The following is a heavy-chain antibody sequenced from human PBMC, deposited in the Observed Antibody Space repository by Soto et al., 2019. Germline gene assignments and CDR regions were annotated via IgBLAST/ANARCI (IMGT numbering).Heavy chain of an antibody. CDR2: ISGSGGST. CDR1: GFTFRRSA. J-gene: IGHJ4*02. V-gene: IGHV3-23*01. Sequence: EVQLLESGGGLVQPGGSLRLSCAATGFTFRRSAMNWARQAPGKGLEWVSGISGSGGSTYYADSVKGRFTISRDNSKNTLYLLMNSLRAEDTAMYYCAKVQDGYSVVGTFADWGQGTLVTVSS. D-gene: IGHD4-4*01. CDR3: AKVQDGYSVVGTFAD.